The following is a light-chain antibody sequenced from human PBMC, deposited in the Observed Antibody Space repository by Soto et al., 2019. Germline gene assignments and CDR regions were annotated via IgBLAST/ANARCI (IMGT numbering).Light chain of an antibody. Sequence: QSALTQPASVSGSPGQSITISCTGNSSDVGNFNLASWYQQYPGKVPKLMIYEGNKRPSGVSDRFSGYKSGNTASLTVSGLQAADEADYYCCSYGGTSSSVVFGGGTKVTVL. CDR1: SSDVGNFNL. CDR3: CSYGGTSSSVV. J-gene: IGLJ2*01. V-gene: IGLV2-23*01. CDR2: EGN.